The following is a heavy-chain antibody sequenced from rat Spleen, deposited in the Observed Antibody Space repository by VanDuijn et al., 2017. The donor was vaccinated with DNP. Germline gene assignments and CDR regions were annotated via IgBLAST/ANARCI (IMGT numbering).Heavy chain of an antibody. CDR1: GFSLTSYS. Sequence: QVQLKESGPGQVQPSETLSLTCTVSGFSLTSYSVSWVRQPSGKGPEGMGRMWYDGDTVYKSALKSRLSISRDTSKNQVFLKMNSLQTDDTGTYYCSRDNNFYWYFDFWGPGTMVTVSS. J-gene: IGHJ1*01. D-gene: IGHD1-10*01. CDR3: SRDNNFYWYFDF. CDR2: MWYDGDT. V-gene: IGHV2-63*01.